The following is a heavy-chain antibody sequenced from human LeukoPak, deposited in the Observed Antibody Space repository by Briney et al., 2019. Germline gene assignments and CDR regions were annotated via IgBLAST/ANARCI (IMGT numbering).Heavy chain of an antibody. V-gene: IGHV3-30-3*01. D-gene: IGHD3-22*01. CDR2: ISYDGSNK. Sequence: PGGSLRLSCAASGFTFSSYAMHWVRQAPGKGLEWVAVISYDGSNKYYADSVKGRFTISRDNSKNTLYLQMNSLRAEDTAVYYCARDHYYDSSDYRPDYWGQGTLVTVSS. CDR1: GFTFSSYA. CDR3: ARDHYYDSSDYRPDY. J-gene: IGHJ4*02.